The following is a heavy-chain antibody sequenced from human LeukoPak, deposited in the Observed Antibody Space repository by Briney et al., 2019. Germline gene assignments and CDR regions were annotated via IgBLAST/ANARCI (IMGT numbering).Heavy chain of an antibody. CDR2: ISSDGSNT. J-gene: IGHJ4*02. CDR3: ARQNRDFDY. V-gene: IGHV3-74*01. Sequence: PGGSLRLSCAASGFTFSSYSMHWVRQAPGKGLVWVSRISSDGSNTNYADSVKGRFTISRDNAKNTLYLQMNSLRAGDTALYYCARQNRDFDYWGQGTLVTVSS. D-gene: IGHD1-14*01. CDR1: GFTFSSYS.